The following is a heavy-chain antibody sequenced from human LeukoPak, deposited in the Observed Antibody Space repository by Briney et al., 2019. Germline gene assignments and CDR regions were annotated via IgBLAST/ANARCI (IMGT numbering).Heavy chain of an antibody. CDR1: GFTFSSYT. V-gene: IGHV3-21*01. J-gene: IGHJ4*02. CDR3: ARIQRDGSNEVPADY. CDR2: ISSSGSYM. Sequence: GGSLRLSCGASGFTFSSYTMNWVRQAPGKGLEWVSSISSSGSYMYYADSVKGRFTISRDNAKNSLYLQMNSLRVEDTAVYYCARIQRDGSNEVPADYWGRGTLVTVSS. D-gene: IGHD5-24*01.